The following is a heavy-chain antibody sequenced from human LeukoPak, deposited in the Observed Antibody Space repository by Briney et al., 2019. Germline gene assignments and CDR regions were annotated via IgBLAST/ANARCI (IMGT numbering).Heavy chain of an antibody. V-gene: IGHV3-21*01. CDR1: GFTSTTYW. CDR3: ARDNPDYSNNWWFDP. J-gene: IGHJ5*02. CDR2: ITSRSSYK. Sequence: GGSLRLSCAASGFTSTTYWMHWVRQAPGKGLEWVSSITSRSSYKYYADSVKGRFTISRDDAKNSLYLQMNSLRVEDTAVYYCARDNPDYSNNWWFDPWGQGTLVTVSS. D-gene: IGHD4-11*01.